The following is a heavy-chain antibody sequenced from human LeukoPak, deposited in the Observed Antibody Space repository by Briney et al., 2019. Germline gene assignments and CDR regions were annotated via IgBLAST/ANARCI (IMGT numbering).Heavy chain of an antibody. CDR1: GYSISSGYY. Sequence: SETLSLTCTVSGYSISSGYYWGWIRQPPGKGLEWIGSIYHSGSTYYNPSLKSRVTISVDTSKNQFSLKLSSVTAADTAVYYCARARIAARAFDYWGQGTLVTVSS. CDR2: IYHSGST. V-gene: IGHV4-38-2*02. D-gene: IGHD6-6*01. CDR3: ARARIAARAFDY. J-gene: IGHJ4*02.